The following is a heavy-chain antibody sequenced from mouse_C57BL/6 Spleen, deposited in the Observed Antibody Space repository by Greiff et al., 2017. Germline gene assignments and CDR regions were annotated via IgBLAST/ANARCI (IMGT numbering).Heavy chain of an antibody. V-gene: IGHV5-6*01. Sequence: DVQLQESGGDLVKPGGSLKLSCAASGFTFSSYGMSWVRQTPDKRLEWVATISSGGSYTYYPDSVKGRFTISRDNAKNTLYLQMSSLKSEDTAMYYCARHGDYGNYDAMDYWGQGTSVTVSS. CDR1: GFTFSSYG. J-gene: IGHJ4*01. CDR3: ARHGDYGNYDAMDY. CDR2: ISSGGSYT. D-gene: IGHD2-1*01.